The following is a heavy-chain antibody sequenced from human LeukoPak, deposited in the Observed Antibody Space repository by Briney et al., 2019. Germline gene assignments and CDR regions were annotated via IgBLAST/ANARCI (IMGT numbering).Heavy chain of an antibody. J-gene: IGHJ5*02. CDR3: ARHAYYDFVTGLFDP. CDR1: GCSISSSSYY. V-gene: IGHV4-39*01. CDR2: IYYSVVI. Sequence: SETLSLTCTLSGCSISSSSYYWGWIRQPPGKGLEWIGSIYYSVVIYYIPSLQSRVTISVDTSKNHFSLNLNSVTAADTAMYYCARHAYYDFVTGLFDPWGQGTLVTVSS. D-gene: IGHD3-3*01.